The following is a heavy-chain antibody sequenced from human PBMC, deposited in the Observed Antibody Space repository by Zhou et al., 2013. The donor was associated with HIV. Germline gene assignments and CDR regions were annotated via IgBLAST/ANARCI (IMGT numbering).Heavy chain of an antibody. J-gene: IGHJ4*02. CDR2: INPMFRTA. D-gene: IGHD7-27*01. V-gene: IGHV1-69*05. CDR3: AGYRRSSPLSGAPFSYY. CDR1: GGTFSSYA. Sequence: QVQLVQSGAEVKKPGSSVKVSCKASGGTFSSYAFIWVRQAPGQRLEWMGGINPMFRTANYAQKFQGRVTITTDESTSTTYMELNSLKSKDTAVYYCAGYRRSSPLSGAPFSYYWGQGTLVTVSS.